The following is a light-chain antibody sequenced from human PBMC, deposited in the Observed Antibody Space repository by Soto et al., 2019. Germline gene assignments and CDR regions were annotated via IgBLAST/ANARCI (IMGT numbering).Light chain of an antibody. CDR3: CSYAGSGKVV. Sequence: QSVLTQPASVSGSLGQSISIACTGTSSDIGSYNLVSWYQQYPGKAPKLMILEVSERPSGVSNRFSGYKSGDTASLTISGLQAEDEADYYCCSYAGSGKVVFGGGTKVTVL. V-gene: IGLV2-23*02. CDR2: EVS. J-gene: IGLJ3*02. CDR1: SSDIGSYNL.